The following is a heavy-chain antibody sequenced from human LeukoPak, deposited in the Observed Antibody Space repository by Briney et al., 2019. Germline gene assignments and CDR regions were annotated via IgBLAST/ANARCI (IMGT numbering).Heavy chain of an antibody. J-gene: IGHJ6*03. CDR3: ARDPPYVTGSGYYMDV. D-gene: IGHD1-20*01. Sequence: GASVKVSCKASGYTFSGFYIHWVRQAPGQGLEWMGWINPNSGVTNYAQKFQGRVTMTRDTSISTAYMELSRLRSDDTAVYYCARDPPYVTGSGYYMDVWGKGTTVTVSS. CDR2: INPNSGVT. V-gene: IGHV1-2*02. CDR1: GYTFSGFY.